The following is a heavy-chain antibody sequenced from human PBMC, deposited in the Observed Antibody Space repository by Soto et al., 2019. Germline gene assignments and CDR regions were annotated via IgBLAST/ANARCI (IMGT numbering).Heavy chain of an antibody. Sequence: GASVKVSCKASGYTFTSYGISWVRQAPGQGLEWMGWISAYNGNTNYAQKLQGRVTMTTDTSTSTAYMELRSLRSDDTAVYYCARGGTLGAYYDFWSGYQTFDYWGQGTLVTVSS. CDR1: GYTFTSYG. V-gene: IGHV1-18*01. D-gene: IGHD3-3*01. CDR3: ARGGTLGAYYDFWSGYQTFDY. CDR2: ISAYNGNT. J-gene: IGHJ4*02.